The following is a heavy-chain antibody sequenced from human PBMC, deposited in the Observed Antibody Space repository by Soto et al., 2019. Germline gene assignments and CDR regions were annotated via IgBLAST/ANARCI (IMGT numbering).Heavy chain of an antibody. V-gene: IGHV1-3*01. Sequence: ASVKVSCKASGYTFTSYAMHWVRQAPGQRLEWMGWINAGNGNTKYSQKFQGRVTITRDTSASTAYMELSSLRSEDTAVYYCAREWMVRGDRVYYYMDVWGKGTTVTVSS. J-gene: IGHJ6*03. CDR1: GYTFTSYA. D-gene: IGHD3-10*01. CDR2: INAGNGNT. CDR3: AREWMVRGDRVYYYMDV.